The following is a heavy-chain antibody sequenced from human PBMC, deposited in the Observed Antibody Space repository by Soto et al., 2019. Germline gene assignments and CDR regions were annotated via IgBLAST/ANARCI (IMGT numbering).Heavy chain of an antibody. V-gene: IGHV3-30*18. D-gene: IGHD3-3*01. CDR1: GFTFSSYG. CDR3: AKRSGYSSGAFDY. CDR2: ISYDGSNK. J-gene: IGHJ4*02. Sequence: GGSLRLSCAASGFTFSSYGMHWVRQAPGKGLEWVAVISYDGSNKYYADSVKGRFTISRDNSKNTLYLQMNSLRAEDTAVYYCAKRSGYSSGAFDYWGQGTLVTVSS.